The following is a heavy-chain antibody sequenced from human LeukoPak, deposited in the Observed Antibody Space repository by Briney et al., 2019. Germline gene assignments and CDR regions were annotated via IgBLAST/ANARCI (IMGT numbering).Heavy chain of an antibody. CDR3: ARDPTANAQYYYYGMDV. CDR1: GRTFSSYA. CDR2: IIPILGIA. V-gene: IGHV1-69*04. Sequence: GASVKVSCKASGRTFSSYAISWVRQAPGQGLEWMGRIIPILGIANYAQKLQGRVTITADKSTSTAYMELSSLRSEDTAVYYCARDPTANAQYYYYGMDVWGQGTTVTVSS. J-gene: IGHJ6*02.